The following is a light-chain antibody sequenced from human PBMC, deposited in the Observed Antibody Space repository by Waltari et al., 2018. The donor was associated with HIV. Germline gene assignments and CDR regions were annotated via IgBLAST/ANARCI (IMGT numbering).Light chain of an antibody. CDR2: EVS. J-gene: IGLJ3*02. CDR1: RRDVGDYY. CDR3: SSYISSATPE. Sequence: QSALTQPASVSGSPGQSISISCTGTRRDVGDYYVSWYPHHPGKAPKVIIYEVSNRPSGVSNRFSGSKSGNTASLTISGLLPEDEADYFCSSYISSATPEFGGGTRLTVL. V-gene: IGLV2-14*01.